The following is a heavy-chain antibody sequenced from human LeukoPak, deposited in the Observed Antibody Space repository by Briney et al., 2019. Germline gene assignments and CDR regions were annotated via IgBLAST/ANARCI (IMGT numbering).Heavy chain of an antibody. J-gene: IGHJ4*02. CDR1: GYSISSGYY. Sequence: SETLSLTCTVSGYSISSGYYWGWIRQPPGKGLEWIGSIYHSGSTYYNPSLKSRVTISVDTSKNQFSLKLSSVTAADTAVYYCASGLGVLRYFDWLPEPYYFDYWGQGTLVTVSS. V-gene: IGHV4-38-2*02. CDR2: IYHSGST. D-gene: IGHD3-9*01. CDR3: ASGLGVLRYFDWLPEPYYFDY.